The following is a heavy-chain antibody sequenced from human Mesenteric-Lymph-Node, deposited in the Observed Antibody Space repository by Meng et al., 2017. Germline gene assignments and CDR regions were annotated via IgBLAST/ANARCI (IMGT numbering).Heavy chain of an antibody. CDR2: IKSTTSGGAT. CDR1: GFTFSTAY. J-gene: IGHJ4*02. Sequence: LTCAASGFTFSTAYMSWVRQAPGKGLEWVGRIKSTTSGGATDYPAPVKDRFTISRDDSRSTLYLQMDSLKPEDTAMYYCTTKQYWGQGTLVTVSS. CDR3: TTKQY. V-gene: IGHV3-15*01.